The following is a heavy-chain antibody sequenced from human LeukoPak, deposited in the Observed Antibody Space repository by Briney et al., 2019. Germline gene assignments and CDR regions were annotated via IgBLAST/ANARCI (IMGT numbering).Heavy chain of an antibody. CDR3: ARDRPRARYFDY. CDR2: IIPILNVP. J-gene: IGHJ4*02. D-gene: IGHD2-15*01. CDR1: GGTFSDYS. Sequence: SVKVSCKASGGTFSDYSISWVRQAPGQGLEWMGRIIPILNVPNYAQKFEGRVTITADKSTSTAYMALSSLKSEDTAVYFCARDRPRARYFDYWGQGTLVTVSS. V-gene: IGHV1-69*04.